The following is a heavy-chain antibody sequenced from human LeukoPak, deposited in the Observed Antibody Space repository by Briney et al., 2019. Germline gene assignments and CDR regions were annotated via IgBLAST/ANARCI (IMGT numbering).Heavy chain of an antibody. Sequence: SETLSLTCTVSGGSISNNYYWGWIRQPPGRGLEWIGTISYGGSTYYNPFLKSRVTISVDTSKNQFSLKLSSVTAADTAVYYCAGLDFYGDSVFDAFDIWGQGTMVSVSS. CDR2: ISYGGST. J-gene: IGHJ3*02. CDR1: GGSISNNYY. CDR3: AGLDFYGDSVFDAFDI. D-gene: IGHD4-17*01. V-gene: IGHV4-39*01.